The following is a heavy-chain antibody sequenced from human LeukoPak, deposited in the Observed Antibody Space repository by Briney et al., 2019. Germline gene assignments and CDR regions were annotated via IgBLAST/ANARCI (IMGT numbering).Heavy chain of an antibody. CDR1: GYTFTGYY. CDR3: ARVGIAATVGGDFDY. V-gene: IGHV1-2*02. CDR2: INPNTGVT. D-gene: IGHD6-13*01. J-gene: IGHJ4*02. Sequence: ASVKVSYKASGYTFTGYYIHWVRQAPGQGLEWMGWINPNTGVTDYAQKFQGGVTMTRDTSIRTVYMEVTSLTSDDTAVFYCARVGIAATVGGDFDYWGQGTLVTVSS.